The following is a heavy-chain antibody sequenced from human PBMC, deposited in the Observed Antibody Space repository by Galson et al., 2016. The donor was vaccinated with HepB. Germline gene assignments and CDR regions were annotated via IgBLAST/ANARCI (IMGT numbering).Heavy chain of an antibody. CDR2: ISSSSNLI. V-gene: IGHV3-21*01. CDR1: GFSFTNYS. D-gene: IGHD3-10*01. Sequence: SLRLSCAASGFSFTNYSMNWVRQAPGKGLEWVSSISSSSNLIYYSESMKGRLTVSRDNAKNSLYLQMKSLRAEDTAVYYCASENVITKVRGLIAAYGMDVWGQGTTVTVSS. CDR3: ASENVITKVRGLIAAYGMDV. J-gene: IGHJ6*02.